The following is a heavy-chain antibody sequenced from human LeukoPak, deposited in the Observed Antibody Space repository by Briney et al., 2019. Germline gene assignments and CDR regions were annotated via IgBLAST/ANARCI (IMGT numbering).Heavy chain of an antibody. CDR3: ARGQEGGYNKKIRYRKKYYFDY. CDR2: IYTSGST. Sequence: SETLSLTCTVSGGSISSYYWSWIRQPAGKGLEWIGRIYTSGSTNYNPSLKSRVTMSVDTSKNQFSLKLSSVTAADTAVYYCARGQEGGYNKKIRYRKKYYFDYWGQGTLVTVSS. D-gene: IGHD5-24*01. J-gene: IGHJ4*02. CDR1: GGSISSYY. V-gene: IGHV4-4*07.